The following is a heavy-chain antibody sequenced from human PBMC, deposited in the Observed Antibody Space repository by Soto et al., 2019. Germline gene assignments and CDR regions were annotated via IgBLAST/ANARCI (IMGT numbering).Heavy chain of an antibody. CDR2: IIPIFGTA. CDR3: ASGYTSELEF. CDR1: GGTFSSYA. J-gene: IGHJ4*02. V-gene: IGHV1-69*01. D-gene: IGHD6-19*01. Sequence: QVQLVPSGAEVKKTGSSVTVSCKASGGTFSSYAISWVRQAPGQGIEWMGGIIPIFGTANYAQIFQVRVTNTADESTCTAYMELISLRSEDTVVYYCASGYTSELEFCGQGTRVTVSS.